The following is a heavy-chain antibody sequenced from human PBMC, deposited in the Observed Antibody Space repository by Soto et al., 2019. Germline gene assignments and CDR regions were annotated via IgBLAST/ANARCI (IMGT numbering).Heavy chain of an antibody. J-gene: IGHJ6*02. CDR3: ARELQLKRPGLGLYYYYYGMDV. CDR2: IIHSEST. CDR1: GGSFSAYY. Sequence: SETLSLTCAVYGGSFSAYYWSWVRQPPGKGLEWIGEIIHSESTKYNPSLKSRVTISVDTSKNQFSLKLSSVTAADTAVYYCARELQLKRPGLGLYYYYYGMDVWGQGTTVTVSS. V-gene: IGHV4-34*12. D-gene: IGHD1-1*01.